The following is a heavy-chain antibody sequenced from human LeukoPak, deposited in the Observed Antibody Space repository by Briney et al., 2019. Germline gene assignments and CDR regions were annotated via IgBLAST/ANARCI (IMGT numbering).Heavy chain of an antibody. J-gene: IGHJ4*02. V-gene: IGHV3-13*01. CDR3: ARAPFFGLDVSSTWHFDY. Sequence: GGSLRLPCATSGFTFSSYDMHWVRQVIGKGLEWVSAIGTAGDTYYRGSVKGRFTISREYARNSLYLQMNSLRAEDTAVYYCARAPFFGLDVSSTWHFDYWGQGALVTVSS. D-gene: IGHD6-13*01. CDR1: GFTFSSYD. CDR2: IGTAGDT.